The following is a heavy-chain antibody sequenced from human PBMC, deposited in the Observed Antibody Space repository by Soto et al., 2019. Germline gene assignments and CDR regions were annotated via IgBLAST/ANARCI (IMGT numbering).Heavy chain of an antibody. V-gene: IGHV3-33*01. Sequence: PGGSLRLSCAASGFTFSSYGMHWVRQAPGKGLEWVAVIWYDGSNKYYADSVKGRFTISRDNSKNTLYLQMNSLRAEDTAVYYCARDPEDVVVPAYYMDVWGKGTTVTVSS. CDR3: ARDPEDVVVPAYYMDV. D-gene: IGHD2-2*01. CDR1: GFTFSSYG. J-gene: IGHJ6*03. CDR2: IWYDGSNK.